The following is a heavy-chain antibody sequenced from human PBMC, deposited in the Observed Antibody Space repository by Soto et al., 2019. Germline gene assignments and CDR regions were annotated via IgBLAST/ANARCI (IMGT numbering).Heavy chain of an antibody. D-gene: IGHD3-16*01. V-gene: IGHV3-23*01. CDR2: ISGSGGST. CDR3: AKDPDPTFGGDH. Sequence: RLSCAASGFTFSSYAMSWVRQAPVKGLEWVSAISGSGGSTYYADSVKGRFTISRDTSKNTLYLQMNSLRAEDTAVYYCAKDPDPTFGGDHWGQGTLVTVSS. CDR1: GFTFSSYA. J-gene: IGHJ4*02.